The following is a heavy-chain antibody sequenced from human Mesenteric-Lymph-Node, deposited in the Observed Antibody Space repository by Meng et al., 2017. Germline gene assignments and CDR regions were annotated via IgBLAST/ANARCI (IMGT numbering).Heavy chain of an antibody. CDR3: AREGAKWELVKYAPDY. CDR1: GYTFTSYG. CDR2: ISAYNGNT. V-gene: IGHV1-18*01. J-gene: IGHJ4*02. D-gene: IGHD1-26*01. Sequence: ASVKVSCKASGYTFTSYGISWVRQAPGQGLEWMGWISAYNGNTNYAQKLQGRVTMTTDTSTSTAYMELRSLRSDDTAVYYCAREGAKWELVKYAPDYWGQGTLVTVSS.